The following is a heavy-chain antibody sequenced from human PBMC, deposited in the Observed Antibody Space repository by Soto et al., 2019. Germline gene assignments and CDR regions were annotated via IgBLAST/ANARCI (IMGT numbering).Heavy chain of an antibody. V-gene: IGHV3-23*01. J-gene: IGHJ6*02. CDR1: GFTFSNYA. CDR3: ARDWTVDTCPCLDV. D-gene: IGHD3-3*01. CDR2: FSGSGGST. Sequence: EVQLLESGGGLVQPGGSLRLSCAAAGFTFSNYALTWVRQSPGKGLEWVSTFSGSGGSTYYADSVRGRFTISRDNSKNTLFLQMISLRVEDTAIYYCARDWTVDTCPCLDVWGQGTTVSVSS.